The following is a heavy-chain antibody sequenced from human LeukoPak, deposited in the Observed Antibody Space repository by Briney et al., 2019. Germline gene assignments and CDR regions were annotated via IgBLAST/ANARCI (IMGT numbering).Heavy chain of an antibody. CDR1: GCIFSSYW. J-gene: IGHJ6*03. Sequence: PGWSLRLSCAASGCIFSSYWMSWVRQAPGRELEWVANIKQDGSEKYYEDSVKGRFTISRDNAKNPLYLQMNSLRAEETAVYYCARKHSGGVVAYYYYYYYMDVWGKGTTVTVSS. CDR2: IKQDGSEK. CDR3: ARKHSGGVVAYYYYYYYMDV. D-gene: IGHD4-23*01. V-gene: IGHV3-7*01.